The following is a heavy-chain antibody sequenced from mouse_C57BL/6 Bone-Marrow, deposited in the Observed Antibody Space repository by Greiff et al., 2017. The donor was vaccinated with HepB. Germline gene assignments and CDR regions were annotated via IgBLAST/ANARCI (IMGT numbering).Heavy chain of an antibody. Sequence: EVKLVESGGGLVKPGGSLKLSCAASGFTFSSYTMSWVRQTPEKRLEWVATISGGGGNTYYPDSVKGRFTISRDNAKDTLYLQMSSLRSEDTALYYCAGHDRGILTYWGQGTLVTVSA. CDR3: AGHDRGILTY. V-gene: IGHV5-9*01. D-gene: IGHD3-1*01. CDR1: GFTFSSYT. J-gene: IGHJ3*01. CDR2: ISGGGGNT.